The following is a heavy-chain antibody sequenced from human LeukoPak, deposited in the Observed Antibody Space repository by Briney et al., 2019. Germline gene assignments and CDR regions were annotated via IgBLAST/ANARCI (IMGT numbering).Heavy chain of an antibody. Sequence: GASVKVSCKASGYTFTSYGISWVRQALGQGLEWMGWISAYNGNTNYAQKLQGRVTMTTDTSTSTAYMELRSLRSDDTAVYYCARASGYCSGGSCFSDWFDPWGQGTLVTVSS. CDR2: ISAYNGNT. CDR3: ARASGYCSGGSCFSDWFDP. CDR1: GYTFTSYG. V-gene: IGHV1-18*01. J-gene: IGHJ5*02. D-gene: IGHD2-15*01.